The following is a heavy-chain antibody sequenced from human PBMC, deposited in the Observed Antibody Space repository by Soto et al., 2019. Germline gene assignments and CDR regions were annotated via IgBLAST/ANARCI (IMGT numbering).Heavy chain of an antibody. D-gene: IGHD2-2*01. CDR1: GGTFSSYA. Sequence: SVKVSCKASGGTFSSYAISWVRQAPGQGLEWMGGIIPIFGTANYAQKFQGRVTITADESTSTAYMELSSLRSEDTAVYYCARDALRVVVAAAQNWLDPWGRG. V-gene: IGHV1-69*01. CDR2: IIPIFGTA. CDR3: ARDALRVVVAAAQNWLDP. J-gene: IGHJ5*02.